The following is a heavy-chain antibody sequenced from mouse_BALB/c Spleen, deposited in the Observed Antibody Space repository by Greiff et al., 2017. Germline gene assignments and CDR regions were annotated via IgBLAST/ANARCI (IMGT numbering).Heavy chain of an antibody. J-gene: IGHJ4*01. Sequence: VQGVESGAELVKPGASVKLSCKASGYTFTSYYMYWVKQRPGQGLEWIGEINPSNGGTNFNEKFKSKATLTVDKSSSTAYMQLSSLTSEDSAVYYCTRSSSSLYYAMDYWGQGTSVTVSS. CDR1: GYTFTSYY. D-gene: IGHD1-1*01. CDR2: INPSNGGT. CDR3: TRSSSSLYYAMDY. V-gene: IGHV1S81*02.